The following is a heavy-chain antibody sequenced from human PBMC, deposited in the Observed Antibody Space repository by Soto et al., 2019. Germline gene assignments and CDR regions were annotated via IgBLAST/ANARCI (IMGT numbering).Heavy chain of an antibody. CDR1: GFTFSSYW. J-gene: IGHJ6*02. V-gene: IGHV3-74*01. CDR2: VNSDGSST. Sequence: PGGSLRLSCAASGFTFSSYWMHWVRQIPGKGLEWVSRVNSDGSSTYYADPVKGRFTISRDNAWNTMYLQMNRLRAEDTALYYCARGLKNYYGMDVWGQGTTVTVSS. CDR3: ARGLKNYYGMDV.